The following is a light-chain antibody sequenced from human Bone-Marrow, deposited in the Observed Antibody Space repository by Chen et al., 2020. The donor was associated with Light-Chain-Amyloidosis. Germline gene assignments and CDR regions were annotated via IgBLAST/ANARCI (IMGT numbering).Light chain of an antibody. J-gene: IGLJ3*02. Sequence: SYVLTQPSSVSVAPGQTATIAWGGNNVGSTSVHWYQQTPGQAPLRVVYDDSDRPSGIPERLSGSNSGNTATLTISRVEAGDEADYYYQVWDRSSDRPVFGGGTKLTVL. CDR1: NVGSTS. V-gene: IGLV3-21*02. CDR2: DDS. CDR3: QVWDRSSDRPV.